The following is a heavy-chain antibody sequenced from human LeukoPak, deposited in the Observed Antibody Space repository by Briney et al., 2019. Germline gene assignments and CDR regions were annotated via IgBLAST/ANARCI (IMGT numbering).Heavy chain of an antibody. CDR3: ARRYCSTTSCSGHNWFDP. CDR1: GGSISSYY. V-gene: IGHV4-59*01. J-gene: IGHJ5*02. Sequence: SETLSLTCTVSGGSISSYYWSWIRQPPGKGLEWIGYIYYSGSTNYNPSLKSRVTISVDTSKNQFSLKLSSVTAADTAVYYCARRYCSTTSCSGHNWFDPWGQGTLVTVSS. CDR2: IYYSGST. D-gene: IGHD2-2*01.